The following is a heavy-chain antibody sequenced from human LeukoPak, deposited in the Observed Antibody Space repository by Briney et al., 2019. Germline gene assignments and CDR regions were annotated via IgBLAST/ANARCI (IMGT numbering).Heavy chain of an antibody. D-gene: IGHD6-19*01. V-gene: IGHV3-30*04. CDR3: ASPNSMAGTHYFHY. J-gene: IGHJ4*02. Sequence: GGSLRLSCAASGFPFTTFPMHWVRQPPGKGLERVAVISYDGTDKYYADSVKGRFTISRDNSKSTLYLQMDSLRAEDTAVYYCASPNSMAGTHYFHYWGQGTLVTVSS. CDR2: ISYDGTDK. CDR1: GFPFTTFP.